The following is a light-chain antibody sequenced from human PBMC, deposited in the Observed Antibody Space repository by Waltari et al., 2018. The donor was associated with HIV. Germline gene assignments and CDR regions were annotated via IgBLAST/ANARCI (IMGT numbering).Light chain of an antibody. V-gene: IGLV6-57*01. Sequence: NFMLTQPHSVSESPGKTVTISCTRRSGRIASNYVQWYQQRPGSSPTTVIYKDDQRPSGVPDRFSGSIDSSSNSASLTISGLRTEDEADYYCQSYDNENPVLFGGGTKLTVL. CDR1: SGRIASNY. J-gene: IGLJ2*01. CDR2: KDD. CDR3: QSYDNENPVL.